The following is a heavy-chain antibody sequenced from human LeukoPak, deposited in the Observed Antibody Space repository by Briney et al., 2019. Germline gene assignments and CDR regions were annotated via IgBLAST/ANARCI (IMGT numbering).Heavy chain of an antibody. J-gene: IGHJ4*02. CDR1: GGTFSSYA. CDR2: IIPIFGTA. Sequence: VKVSCKASGGTFSSYAISWVRQAPGQGLGWMGGIIPIFGTANYAQKFEGRVTITADESTSTAYMELSSLRSEDTAVYYCARGHSGSYHTAGFDYWGQGTLVTVSS. CDR3: ARGHSGSYHTAGFDY. D-gene: IGHD1-26*01. V-gene: IGHV1-69*13.